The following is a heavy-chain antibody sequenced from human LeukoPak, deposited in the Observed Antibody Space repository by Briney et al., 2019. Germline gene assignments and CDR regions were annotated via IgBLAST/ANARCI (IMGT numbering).Heavy chain of an antibody. CDR2: ISYDGTNK. V-gene: IGHV3-30*18. CDR1: GFMFSSYG. J-gene: IGHJ4*02. CDR3: AKQFRAAYNAPDY. D-gene: IGHD5-24*01. Sequence: QPGRSLGLSCAASGFMFSSYGMHWVRQAPGKGLEWVAAISYDGTNKYYADSVKGRFTVSRDNSKSTLYVQMNSLRPEDTAVYYCAKQFRAAYNAPDYWGQGTLVTVSS.